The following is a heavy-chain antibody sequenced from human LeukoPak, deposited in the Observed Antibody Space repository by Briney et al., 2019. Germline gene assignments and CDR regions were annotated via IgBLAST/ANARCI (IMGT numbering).Heavy chain of an antibody. CDR1: GFTFSSYS. Sequence: RPGRSLRLSCAASGFTFSSYSMNWVRQAPGKGLEWVSYISSRSSHIYYADSVKGRFTISRDNAKNSLYLQVNSLRDEDTAVYYCARDGYNSLDYWGQGTLVTVSS. V-gene: IGHV3-48*02. J-gene: IGHJ4*02. CDR3: ARDGYNSLDY. D-gene: IGHD5-24*01. CDR2: ISSRSSHI.